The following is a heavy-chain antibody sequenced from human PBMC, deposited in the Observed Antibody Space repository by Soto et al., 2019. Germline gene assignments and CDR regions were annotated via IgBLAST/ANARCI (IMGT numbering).Heavy chain of an antibody. J-gene: IGHJ4*02. Sequence: GGSLRLSCAASGFTVSSNYMSWVRQAPGKGLEWVSVIYSGGSTYYADSVKGRFTISRDNSKNTLYLQMNSLRAEDTAVYYCASWPYDILTGSYFDYWGQGTLVTVSS. D-gene: IGHD3-9*01. CDR1: GFTVSSNY. V-gene: IGHV3-66*02. CDR3: ASWPYDILTGSYFDY. CDR2: IYSGGST.